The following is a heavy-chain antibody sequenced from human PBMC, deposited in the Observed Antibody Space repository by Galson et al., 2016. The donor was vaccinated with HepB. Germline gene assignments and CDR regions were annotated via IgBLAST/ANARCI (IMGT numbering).Heavy chain of an antibody. CDR2: IDPDEGDT. CDR1: GYTFSDLS. D-gene: IGHD4/OR15-4a*01. V-gene: IGHV1-24*01. J-gene: IGHJ1*01. CDR3: AMCVALNVRDEYFQH. Sequence: SVKVSCKASGYTFSDLSMHWVRQVPGEGLEWIGGIDPDEGDTVYAQKFQGRVTMTEDTSTGTAYMELRSLRSEDTAMYYCAMCVALNVRDEYFQHWGQGTLVTVSS.